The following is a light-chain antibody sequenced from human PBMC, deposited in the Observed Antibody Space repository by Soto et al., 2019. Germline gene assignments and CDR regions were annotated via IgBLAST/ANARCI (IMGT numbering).Light chain of an antibody. V-gene: IGKV3D-15*01. J-gene: IGKJ4*01. CDR1: QSISTN. CDR3: QQYNNWPLT. CDR2: DAS. Sequence: ETVMTQTPATLSVSPGDRATLSCRASQSISTNLAWYQQKPGQAPRLLIYDASTRATGIPARFSGSGSGTEFTLTFSSLLSEDFAVYSCQQYNNWPLTFGGGTKVEIK.